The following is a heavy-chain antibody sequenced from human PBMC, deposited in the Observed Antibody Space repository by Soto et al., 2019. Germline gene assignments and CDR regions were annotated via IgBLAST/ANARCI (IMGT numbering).Heavy chain of an antibody. CDR1: GFPFSSYA. V-gene: IGHV3-23*01. CDR2: ISGSGGST. J-gene: IGHJ6*02. D-gene: IGHD3-9*01. CDR3: AKDLSGLTYYDILTGYYAHPYYYYGMDV. Sequence: GGSLRLSCAASGFPFSSYAMSWVRQAPGKGLEWVSAISGSGGSTYYADSVKGRFTISRDNSKNTLYLQMNSLRAEDTAVYYCAKDLSGLTYYDILTGYYAHPYYYYGMDVWGQGTTVTVSS.